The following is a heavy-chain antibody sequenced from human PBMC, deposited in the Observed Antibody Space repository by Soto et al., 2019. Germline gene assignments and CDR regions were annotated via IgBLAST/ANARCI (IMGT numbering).Heavy chain of an antibody. CDR1: GFTFSSYA. J-gene: IGHJ4*02. CDR2: ISYDGSNK. V-gene: IGHV3-30-3*01. D-gene: IGHD6-6*01. Sequence: GGSLRLSCAASGFTFSSYAMHWVRQAPGKGLEWVAVISYDGSNKYYADSVKGRFTISRDNSKNTLYLQMNSLRAEDTAVYYCARDLMDSSFKGPFDYWGQGXLVTVYS. CDR3: ARDLMDSSFKGPFDY.